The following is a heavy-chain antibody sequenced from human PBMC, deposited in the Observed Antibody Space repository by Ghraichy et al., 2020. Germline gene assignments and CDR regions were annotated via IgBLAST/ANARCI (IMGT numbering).Heavy chain of an antibody. V-gene: IGHV4-34*01. J-gene: IGHJ6*03. CDR1: GGSFSTYY. Sequence: ESLNISCAVYGGSFSTYYWSWIRQPPGKGLEWIGEINRDGNTNYNPSLKSRVTISLDTSKNQFSLKLSSVTAAETAVYYCAGANSIFGVVISNYYYYYYIDVWGKGTTVTVSS. D-gene: IGHD3-3*01. CDR3: AGANSIFGVVISNYYYYYYIDV. CDR2: INRDGNT.